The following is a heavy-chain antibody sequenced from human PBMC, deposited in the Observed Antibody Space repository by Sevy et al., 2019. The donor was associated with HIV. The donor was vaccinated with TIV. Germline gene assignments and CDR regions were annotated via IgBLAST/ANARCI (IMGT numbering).Heavy chain of an antibody. CDR2: TYYRSKSYN. CDR3: ARVNEAYSSGWYYFDY. CDR1: GDSVSSNSAA. J-gene: IGHJ4*02. V-gene: IGHV6-1*01. Sequence: SQTISLTCAISGDSVSSNSAAWNWIRQSPSRGLEWLGRTYYRSKSYNDYAVSVKSRITINPDTSKNQFSLQLNSVTPEDTAVYYCARVNEAYSSGWYYFDYWGQGTLVTVSS. D-gene: IGHD6-19*01.